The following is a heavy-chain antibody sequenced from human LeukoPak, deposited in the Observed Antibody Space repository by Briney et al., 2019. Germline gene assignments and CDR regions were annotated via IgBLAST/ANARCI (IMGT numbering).Heavy chain of an antibody. D-gene: IGHD6-19*01. CDR2: LSGSGVYT. J-gene: IGHJ4*02. Sequence: GGSLRLSCAASGFTFSTFAMSWVRQAQGKGLEWVSSLSGSGVYTHYADSVKGRFTISRDNSKNTLYLQMNSLRAEDTAVYYCAKGWEYSSGFDSWGQGTLVTVSP. CDR1: GFTFSTFA. CDR3: AKGWEYSSGFDS. V-gene: IGHV3-23*01.